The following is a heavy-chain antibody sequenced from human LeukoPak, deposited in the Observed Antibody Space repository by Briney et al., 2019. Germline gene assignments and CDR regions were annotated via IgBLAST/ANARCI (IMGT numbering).Heavy chain of an antibody. J-gene: IGHJ4*02. D-gene: IGHD3-10*01. CDR2: ISYDGSKT. CDR3: ARPHSGHLFDY. V-gene: IGHV3-30*03. CDR1: GFTFSYYG. Sequence: GGSLRLSCAASGFTFSYYGIHWVRQAPGKGLEWVAIISYDGSKTYYADSVKGRFTISRDNGKNSLYLQMNSLRDEDTAVYYCARPHSGHLFDYWGQGTLVTVSS.